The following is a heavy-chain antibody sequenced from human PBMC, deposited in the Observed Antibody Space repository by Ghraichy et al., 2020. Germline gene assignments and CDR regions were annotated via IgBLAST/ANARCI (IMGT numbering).Heavy chain of an antibody. D-gene: IGHD3-16*01. CDR3: AKGVDKSGYDYNRPLDI. CDR2: ISASGGSA. CDR1: GFIFSTYG. Sequence: GSLRLSCITSGFIFSTYGMGWVRQAPGKGLEWVSGISASGGSAYYGDSVEGRASISRDNIENTLYLQMDSLRAEDTAVYFCAKGVDKSGYDYNRPLDIWGQGTMVTVSS. V-gene: IGHV3-23*02. J-gene: IGHJ3*02.